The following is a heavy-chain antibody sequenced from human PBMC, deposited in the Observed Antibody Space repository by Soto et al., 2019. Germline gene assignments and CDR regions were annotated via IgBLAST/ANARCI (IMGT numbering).Heavy chain of an antibody. CDR3: APTRYYYDSSGYSNWFHP. V-gene: IGHV2-5*02. Sequence: VNPTQTLTLTCTFSGFSLSTSGVGVGWIRQPPGKALEWLALIYWDDDKRYSPSLKSRLTITKDTSKNQVVLTMTNMDPVDTATYYCAPTRYYYDSSGYSNWFHPWGQGTLLTVSS. J-gene: IGHJ5*02. CDR2: IYWDDDK. D-gene: IGHD3-22*01. CDR1: GFSLSTSGVG.